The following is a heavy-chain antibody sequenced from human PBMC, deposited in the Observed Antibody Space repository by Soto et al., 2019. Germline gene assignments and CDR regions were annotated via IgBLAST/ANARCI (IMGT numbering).Heavy chain of an antibody. CDR2: IIPIFGTA. J-gene: IGHJ4*02. Sequence: SVKVSCKASGGTFSSYAISWVRQAPGQGLEWMGGIIPIFGTANYAQKFQGRVTITADKSTSTAYMELSSLRSEDTAVYYCARSPLATHYYDSSGYLDYWGQGTLVTVSS. V-gene: IGHV1-69*06. D-gene: IGHD3-22*01. CDR3: ARSPLATHYYDSSGYLDY. CDR1: GGTFSSYA.